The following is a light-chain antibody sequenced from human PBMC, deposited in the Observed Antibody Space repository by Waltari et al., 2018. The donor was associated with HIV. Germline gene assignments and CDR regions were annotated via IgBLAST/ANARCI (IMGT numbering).Light chain of an antibody. CDR2: GVK. Sequence: QSALTQPHSVSGSPGQSVTISCVGSTNDVGVYNYVSWYQQHPGKAPKRIIYGVKQRPSGVPYRFSGSKSANTASLTISWLQPDDEADYYCFSYTTTFTWVFGGGTRVTVL. J-gene: IGLJ3*02. V-gene: IGLV2-11*01. CDR1: TNDVGVYNY. CDR3: FSYTTTFTWV.